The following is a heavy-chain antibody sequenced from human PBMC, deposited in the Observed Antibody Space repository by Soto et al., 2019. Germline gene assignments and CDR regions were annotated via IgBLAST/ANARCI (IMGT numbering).Heavy chain of an antibody. Sequence: AASVKVSCKVSGYTLTELSMHWVRQAPGKGLEWMGGFDPEDGETIYAQKFQGRVTMTEDTSTDTAYMELSSLRSEDTAVYYCATGHLRRFLMDVWGQGTTVTVSS. CDR1: GYTLTELS. CDR2: FDPEDGET. D-gene: IGHD3-3*01. J-gene: IGHJ6*02. V-gene: IGHV1-24*01. CDR3: ATGHLRRFLMDV.